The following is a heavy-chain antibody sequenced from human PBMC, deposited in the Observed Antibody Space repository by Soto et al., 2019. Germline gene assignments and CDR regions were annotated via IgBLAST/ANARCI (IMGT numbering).Heavy chain of an antibody. CDR1: GYTSTSYD. D-gene: IGHD2-2*01. J-gene: IGHJ6*03. V-gene: IGHV1-8*01. CDR3: ARALRPAANYYYMDV. Sequence: ASVKVSCKASGYTSTSYDINWVRQATGQGLEWMGWMNPNSGNTGYAQKFQGRVTMTRNTSISTAYMELSSLRSEDTAVYYCARALRPAANYYYMDVRGKGTSVTVSS. CDR2: MNPNSGNT.